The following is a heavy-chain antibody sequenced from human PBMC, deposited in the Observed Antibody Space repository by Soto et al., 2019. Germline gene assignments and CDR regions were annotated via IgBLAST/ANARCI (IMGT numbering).Heavy chain of an antibody. Sequence: SETLSLTCTVSGGSISSYYWSWIRQPPGKGLEWIGYIYYSGSTNYNPSLKSRVTISVDTSKNQFSLKLSSVTAADTAVYYCASTAMAVTYFDYWGQGTLVTVSS. CDR3: ASTAMAVTYFDY. V-gene: IGHV4-59*08. CDR1: GGSISSYY. J-gene: IGHJ4*02. D-gene: IGHD5-18*01. CDR2: IYYSGST.